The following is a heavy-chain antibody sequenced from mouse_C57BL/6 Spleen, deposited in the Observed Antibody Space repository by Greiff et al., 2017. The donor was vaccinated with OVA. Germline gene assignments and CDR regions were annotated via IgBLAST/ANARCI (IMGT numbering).Heavy chain of an antibody. CDR1: GYTFTDYE. J-gene: IGHJ2*01. CDR2: IDPETGGT. Sequence: VQLQQSGAELVRPGASVTLSCKASGYTFTDYEMHWVKQTPVHGLEWIGAIDPETGGTAYNQKFKGKAILTADKSSSTAYLELRSLTSEDSAVYYGTRGGTSFDYWGQGTTLTVSS. CDR3: TRGGTSFDY. D-gene: IGHD3-3*01. V-gene: IGHV1-15*01.